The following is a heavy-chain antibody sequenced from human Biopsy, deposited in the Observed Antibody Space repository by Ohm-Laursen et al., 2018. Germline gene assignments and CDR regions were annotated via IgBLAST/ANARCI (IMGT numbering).Heavy chain of an antibody. CDR3: ARTPRDSFWSGSYKRGLWFDP. D-gene: IGHD3-3*01. CDR1: GESMGTYY. J-gene: IGHJ5*02. V-gene: IGHV4-59*01. Sequence: GTLSLTCIVSGESMGTYYWSWIRQPPGKVMEWIGHVYNGGITNYNPSLKSRVTISKDTSKNQFSLQVNSVTAADTAVYYCARTPRDSFWSGSYKRGLWFDPWGQGTLAIVSS. CDR2: VYNGGIT.